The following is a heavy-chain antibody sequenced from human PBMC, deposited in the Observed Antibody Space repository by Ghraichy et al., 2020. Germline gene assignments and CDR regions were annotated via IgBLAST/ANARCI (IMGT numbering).Heavy chain of an antibody. V-gene: IGHV3-9*01. CDR3: AKDSAGRLEGSYYPRGAFDY. Sequence: LSLTCAASGFTFDDYAMHWVRQAPGKGLEWVSGISWNSGSIGYADSVKGRFTISRDNAKNSLYLQMNSLRAEDTALYYCAKDSAGRLEGSYYPRGAFDYWGQGTLVTVSS. J-gene: IGHJ4*02. CDR1: GFTFDDYA. D-gene: IGHD1-26*01. CDR2: ISWNSGSI.